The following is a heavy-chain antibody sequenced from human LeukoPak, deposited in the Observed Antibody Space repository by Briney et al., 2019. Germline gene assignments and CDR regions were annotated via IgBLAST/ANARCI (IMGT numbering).Heavy chain of an antibody. D-gene: IGHD2-2*01. J-gene: IGHJ4*02. V-gene: IGHV4-59*01. Sequence: SETLSLTCTVSGGSISSYYWSWIRQPPGKGLEWIGYIYYSGSSNYNPSLKSRVTISVDTSKNQFSLKLSSVTAADTAVYYCARVKAAIYDRDKYYFDYWGQGTLVTVSS. CDR3: ARVKAAIYDRDKYYFDY. CDR2: IYYSGSS. CDR1: GGSISSYY.